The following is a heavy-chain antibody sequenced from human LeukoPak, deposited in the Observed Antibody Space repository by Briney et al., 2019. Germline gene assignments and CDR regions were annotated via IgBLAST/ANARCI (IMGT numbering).Heavy chain of an antibody. J-gene: IGHJ4*02. CDR1: GGSISSYY. D-gene: IGHD2-21*02. Sequence: SETLSLTCTVSGGSISSYYWSWIRQPPGKGLEWIGEINYGGSTNYNSSLKSRVTISVDTSKNQLSLKLTSVTAADTAVYYCARRYGDYYTWGQGSLVTVSS. CDR3: ARRYGDYYT. CDR2: INYGGST. V-gene: IGHV4-59*12.